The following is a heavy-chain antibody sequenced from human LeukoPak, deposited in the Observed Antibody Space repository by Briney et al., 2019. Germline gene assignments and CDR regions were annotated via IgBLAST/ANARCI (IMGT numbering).Heavy chain of an antibody. CDR3: AKDSVSGSSNWGFDP. D-gene: IGHD1-26*01. J-gene: IGHJ5*02. Sequence: GGSLRLSCAASGVTFSGYDLHWVRQSTRKGLEWVSAIGPAGDTYYSGSVKGRFTISRDNSKNTLYLQMNSLRAEDTAVYYCAKDSVSGSSNWGFDPWGQGTLVTVSS. CDR1: GVTFSGYD. CDR2: IGPAGDT. V-gene: IGHV3-13*01.